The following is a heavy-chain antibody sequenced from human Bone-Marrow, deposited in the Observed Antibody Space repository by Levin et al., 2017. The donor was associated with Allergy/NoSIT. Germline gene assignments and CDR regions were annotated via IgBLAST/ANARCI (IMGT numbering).Heavy chain of an antibody. Sequence: GASVKVSCKASGYSFTHYAIHWVRQAPGQRLEWMGWINPVNGNTKYSQNFQGRVTITKDTSASTVYVELSSLRSEDTAVYYCAREVIPRGSSRQGLPLDWFDPWGQGTLVTVSS. V-gene: IGHV1-3*01. D-gene: IGHD3-16*01. CDR2: INPVNGNT. J-gene: IGHJ5*02. CDR1: GYSFTHYA. CDR3: AREVIPRGSSRQGLPLDWFDP.